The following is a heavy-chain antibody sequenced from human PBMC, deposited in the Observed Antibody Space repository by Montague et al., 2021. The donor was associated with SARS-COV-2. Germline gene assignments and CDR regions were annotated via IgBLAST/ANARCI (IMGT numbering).Heavy chain of an antibody. J-gene: IGHJ4*02. CDR1: GGSVSSRSYY. CDR3: ARRGDDGGPRFDY. D-gene: IGHD4-23*01. Sequence: SETLSLTCTVSGGSVSSRSYYWGWIRQPPGKGLEWIGSIYYSGSTHYNPSLRSRVTISVDTSKNQFSLKLSSVTAADTAVDYCARRGDDGGPRFDYWGQGTLVTVSS. V-gene: IGHV4-39*01. CDR2: IYYSGST.